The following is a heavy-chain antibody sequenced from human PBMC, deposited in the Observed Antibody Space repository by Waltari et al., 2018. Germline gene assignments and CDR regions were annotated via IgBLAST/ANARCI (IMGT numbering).Heavy chain of an antibody. V-gene: IGHV1-8*02. J-gene: IGHJ2*01. Sequence: QVQLVQSGAEVKKPGSSVKVSCKASGGTFSSYAISWVRQAPGQGLEWMGWMNPNSCNTGYAQKFQGRVTMTRNTSISTAYMELSSLRSEDTAVYYCARSPAVYRGHWYFDLWGRGTLVTVSS. D-gene: IGHD3-10*01. CDR3: ARSPAVYRGHWYFDL. CDR1: GGTFSSYA. CDR2: MNPNSCNT.